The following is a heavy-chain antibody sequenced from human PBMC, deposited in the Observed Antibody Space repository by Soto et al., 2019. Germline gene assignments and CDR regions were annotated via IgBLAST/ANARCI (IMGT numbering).Heavy chain of an antibody. CDR1: GYSFTSYW. CDR3: ARLDCSGGSCYRYYYYYYMDV. J-gene: IGHJ6*03. D-gene: IGHD2-15*01. Sequence: GESLKISCKGSGYSFTSYWIGWVRQMPGKGLEWMGIIYPGDSDTRYSPSFQGRVTISADKSISTAYLQWGSLKASDTAMYYCARLDCSGGSCYRYYYYYYMDVWGKGTTVTVSS. CDR2: IYPGDSDT. V-gene: IGHV5-51*01.